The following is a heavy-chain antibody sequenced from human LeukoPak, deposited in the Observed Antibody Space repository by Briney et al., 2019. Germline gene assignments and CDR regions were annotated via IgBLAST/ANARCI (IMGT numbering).Heavy chain of an antibody. CDR1: GYTFTTYA. CDR2: INTNTGNP. D-gene: IGHD3-10*01. CDR3: ARANLWFGELGWIDP. Sequence: ASVKVSCKASGYTFTTYAMNWVRQAPGQGLEWMGWINTNTGNPTYAQGFTGRFVFSLDTSVSTAYLQISSLKADDTAVYYCARANLWFGELGWIDPWGQGTQVAVSS. J-gene: IGHJ5*02. V-gene: IGHV7-4-1*02.